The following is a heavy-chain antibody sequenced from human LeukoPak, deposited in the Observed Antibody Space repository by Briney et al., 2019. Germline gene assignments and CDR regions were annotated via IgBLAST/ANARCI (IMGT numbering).Heavy chain of an antibody. V-gene: IGHV1-18*01. CDR1: GYTFTNYG. CDR2: ISAYNGNT. J-gene: IGHJ4*02. Sequence: ATVKVSCKASGYTFTNYGISWVRQAPGRGLEWMGWISAYNGNTNYAQKLQGRVTMTTDTSTSTAYMELRSLRSDDTAVYYCASTRDYNLAAPSVFDYWGQGTLVTVSS. CDR3: ASTRDYNLAAPSVFDY. D-gene: IGHD2-15*01.